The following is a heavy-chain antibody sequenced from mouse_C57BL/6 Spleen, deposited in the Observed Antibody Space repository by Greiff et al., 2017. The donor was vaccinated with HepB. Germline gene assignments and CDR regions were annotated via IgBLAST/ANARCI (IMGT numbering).Heavy chain of an antibody. V-gene: IGHV5-4*01. CDR2: ISDGGSYT. J-gene: IGHJ1*03. Sequence: EVHLVESGGGLVKPGGSLKLSCAASGFTFSSYAMSWVRQTPEKRLEWVATISDGGSYTYYPDNVKGRFTISRDNAKNNLYLQMSHLKSEDTAMYYCARANDRGYFDVWGTGTTVTVSS. CDR3: ARANDRGYFDV. CDR1: GFTFSSYA. D-gene: IGHD2-12*01.